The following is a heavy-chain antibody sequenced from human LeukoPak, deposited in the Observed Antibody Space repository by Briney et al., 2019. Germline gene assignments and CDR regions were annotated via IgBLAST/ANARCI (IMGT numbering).Heavy chain of an antibody. D-gene: IGHD1-26*01. V-gene: IGHV3-21*01. CDR1: GFTCSSYT. J-gene: IGHJ4*02. Sequence: GGSLRLYCVASGFTCSSYTMNWGRPAPGKGLEFVSSITRSSDYIYYADSVKGRFTISRDNAKHSVYLQMSSLRAEDTAVYYCAKGSDFDYWGQGTPVTVSS. CDR2: ITRSSDYI. CDR3: AKGSDFDY.